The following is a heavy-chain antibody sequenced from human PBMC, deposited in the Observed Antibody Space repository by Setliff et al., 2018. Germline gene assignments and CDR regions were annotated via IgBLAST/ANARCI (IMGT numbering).Heavy chain of an antibody. J-gene: IGHJ2*01. CDR1: GFTFSNYY. V-gene: IGHV3-11*04. D-gene: IGHD1-26*01. CDR2: IHDSGNPT. CDR3: ARDPPWELRYFDL. Sequence: GGSLRLSCAASGFTFSNYYMTWIRQAPGKGLEWISYIHDSGNPTYYADSVKGRFTVSRDNAKNSLYLQMTSLRAEDTAVYYCARDPPWELRYFDLWGRGTLVTVSS.